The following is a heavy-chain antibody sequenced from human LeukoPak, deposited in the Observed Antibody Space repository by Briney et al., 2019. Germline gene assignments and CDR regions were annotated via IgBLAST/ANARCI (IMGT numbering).Heavy chain of an antibody. J-gene: IGHJ5*02. CDR1: GFTFSSYA. V-gene: IGHV3-23*01. CDR3: ARAGGYYNANWFDP. CDR2: ISGSGGST. Sequence: PGGSLRLSCAASGFTFSSYAMSWVRQAPGKGLEWVSAISGSGGSTYYADSVKGRFTISRDNAKNSLYLQMNSLRAEDTAVYYCARAGGYYNANWFDPWGQGTLITVSS. D-gene: IGHD3-10*01.